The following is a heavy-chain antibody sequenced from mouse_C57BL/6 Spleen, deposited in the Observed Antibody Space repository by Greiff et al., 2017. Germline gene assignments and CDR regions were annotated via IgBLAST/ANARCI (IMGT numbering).Heavy chain of an antibody. CDR1: GYTFTSYW. J-gene: IGHJ2*01. CDR3: ARWDGYYAFDY. Sequence: QVQLKQPGAELVKPGASVKLSCKASGYTFTSYWMHWVKQRPGQGLEWIGMIHPNSGSTNYNEKFKSKATLTVDKSSSTAYMQLSSLTSEDSAVYYCARWDGYYAFDYWGQGTTLTVSS. CDR2: IHPNSGST. V-gene: IGHV1-64*01. D-gene: IGHD2-3*01.